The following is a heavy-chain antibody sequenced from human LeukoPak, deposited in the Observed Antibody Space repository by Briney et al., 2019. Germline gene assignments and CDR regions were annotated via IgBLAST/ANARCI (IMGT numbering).Heavy chain of an antibody. Sequence: GGSLRLSCAASGFTFSDHYMDWVRQAPGKGLEWVGRSRNKANSYTTEYAAPVKGRFTISRDDSKDSLYLQMTSLKTEDTAVYYCTRDSDYYYMDVWGKGTTVTVS. CDR1: GFTFSDHY. CDR3: TRDSDYYYMDV. V-gene: IGHV3-72*01. CDR2: SRNKANSYTT. J-gene: IGHJ6*03. D-gene: IGHD6-19*01.